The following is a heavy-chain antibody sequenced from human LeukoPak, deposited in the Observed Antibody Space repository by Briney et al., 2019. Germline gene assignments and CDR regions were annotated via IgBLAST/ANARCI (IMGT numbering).Heavy chain of an antibody. D-gene: IGHD2-2*02. V-gene: IGHV5-51*01. Sequence: KLGESLKISYKGSGYSFTSYWIGWVRPLPGKGLEWVGIMYPGDSNTRYSPSFQGQATISADKSISTAYLQWSSLKASDTAMYYCARHVIPPDIGFSSWFDPWGQGTLVTVSS. CDR3: ARHVIPPDIGFSSWFDP. CDR2: MYPGDSNT. J-gene: IGHJ5*02. CDR1: GYSFTSYW.